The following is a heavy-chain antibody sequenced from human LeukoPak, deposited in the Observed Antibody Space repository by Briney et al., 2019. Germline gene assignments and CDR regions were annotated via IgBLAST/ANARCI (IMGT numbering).Heavy chain of an antibody. CDR2: ISGSGART. V-gene: IGHV3-23*01. CDR1: GFTFSSFA. J-gene: IGHJ4*02. CDR3: AKEWLRFDY. Sequence: GGSLRLSCAASGFTFSSFAMSWVRQAPGKGLEWVSTISGSGARTYYADSVKGRFTISRDNSKNTLSLQMNSLRAEDTALYYCAKEWLRFDYWGQGTLVTVSS. D-gene: IGHD5-12*01.